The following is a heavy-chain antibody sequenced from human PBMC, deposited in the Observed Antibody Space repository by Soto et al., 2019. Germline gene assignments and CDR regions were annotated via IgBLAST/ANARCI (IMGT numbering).Heavy chain of an antibody. CDR3: ARKGRDGYNWNYYGMDV. J-gene: IGHJ6*02. Sequence: ASVKVSCKASGYTFTSYYMHWVRQAPGQGLEWMGIINPSGGSTSYAQKFQGRVTITADESTSTAYMELSSLRSEDTAVYYCARKGRDGYNWNYYGMDVWGQGTTVTVSS. V-gene: IGHV1-46*01. CDR2: INPSGGST. D-gene: IGHD5-12*01. CDR1: GYTFTSYY.